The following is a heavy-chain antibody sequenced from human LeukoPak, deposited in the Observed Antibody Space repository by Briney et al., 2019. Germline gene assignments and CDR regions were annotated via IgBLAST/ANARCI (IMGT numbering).Heavy chain of an antibody. V-gene: IGHV3-11*01. Sequence: GGSLRLSCAASGFTFSDYYMSWIRQAPGKGLEWVSYISSSGSTIYYADSVKGRFTISRDNAKNSLYLQMNSLRAEDTAVYYCARGGIYGDYALEAFDIWGQGTMVTVSS. J-gene: IGHJ3*02. CDR2: ISSSGSTI. D-gene: IGHD4-17*01. CDR3: ARGGIYGDYALEAFDI. CDR1: GFTFSDYY.